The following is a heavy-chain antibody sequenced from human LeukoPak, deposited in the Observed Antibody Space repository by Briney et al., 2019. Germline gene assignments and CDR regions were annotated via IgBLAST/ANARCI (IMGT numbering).Heavy chain of an antibody. CDR2: INHSGST. Sequence: ASETLSLTCAVYGGSFSGYYWSWIRQPPGKGLEWIGEINHSGSTNYNPSLKSRVTISVDTSKNQFSLKLSSVTAADTAVYYCAREVRAALWFGKAYGMDVWGQGTTVTVSS. J-gene: IGHJ6*02. D-gene: IGHD3-10*01. CDR1: GGSFSGYY. CDR3: AREVRAALWFGKAYGMDV. V-gene: IGHV4-34*01.